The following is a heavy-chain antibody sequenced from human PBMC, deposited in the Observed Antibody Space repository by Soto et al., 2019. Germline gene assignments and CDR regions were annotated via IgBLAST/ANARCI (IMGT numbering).Heavy chain of an antibody. CDR1: GFTVSSNY. CDR3: ARASWYQRTRDGGYYYGMDV. D-gene: IGHD6-13*01. CDR2: IYSGGST. V-gene: IGHV3-53*01. J-gene: IGHJ6*02. Sequence: GGSLRLSCAASGFTVSSNYMSWVRQAPGKGLEWVSVIYSGGSTYYADSVKGRFTISRDNSKNTLYLQMNSLRAEDTAVYYCARASWYQRTRDGGYYYGMDVWGQGTTVTVSS.